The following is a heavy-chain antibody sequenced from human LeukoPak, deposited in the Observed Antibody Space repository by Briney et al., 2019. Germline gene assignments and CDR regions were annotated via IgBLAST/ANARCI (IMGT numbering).Heavy chain of an antibody. CDR2: TSYDGRNK. D-gene: IGHD3-9*01. J-gene: IGHJ4*02. Sequence: SGRSLRLSCAASGFTFNSYGMHWVRQAPGKGLEWEAVTSYDGRNKKHADSVKGRFTISRDNSKNTMYLQMNSLRAEDTAVYYCAKDLGDILTGSLYYFDYWGQGTLVTVSS. CDR1: GFTFNSYG. V-gene: IGHV3-30*18. CDR3: AKDLGDILTGSLYYFDY.